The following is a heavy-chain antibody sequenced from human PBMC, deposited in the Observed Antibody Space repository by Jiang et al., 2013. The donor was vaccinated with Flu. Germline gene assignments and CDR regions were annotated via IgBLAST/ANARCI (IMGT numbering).Heavy chain of an antibody. CDR3: ARSKDFWSGYDS. CDR1: GDSIRSGGYH. J-gene: IGHJ5*01. Sequence: GPGLVKPSQTLSLTCTVSGDSIRSGGYHWNWIRQHPGKGLEWIGYIFYSGSPYYNPSLRSRVSISLDTSKNQFTLKLSSVIAADTAVYYCARSKDFWSGYDSWGQGS. V-gene: IGHV4-31*03. D-gene: IGHD3-3*01. CDR2: IFYSGSP.